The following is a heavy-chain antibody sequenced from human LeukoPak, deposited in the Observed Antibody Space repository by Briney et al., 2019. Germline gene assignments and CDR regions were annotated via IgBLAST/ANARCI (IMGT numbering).Heavy chain of an antibody. CDR1: GYSFTSYW. J-gene: IGHJ4*02. Sequence: GESLKTSCKGSGYSFTSYWIGWVRQMPGKGLEWMGIIYPGDSDTRYSPSFQGQVTISADKSINTAYLQWSSLKASDTAMYYCARHQGYNYGYVDYWGQGTLVTVSS. CDR2: IYPGDSDT. D-gene: IGHD5-18*01. V-gene: IGHV5-51*01. CDR3: ARHQGYNYGYVDY.